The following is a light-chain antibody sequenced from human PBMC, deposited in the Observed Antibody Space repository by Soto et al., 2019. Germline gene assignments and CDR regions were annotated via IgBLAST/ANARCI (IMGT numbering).Light chain of an antibody. CDR2: DVS. J-gene: IGLJ1*01. Sequence: QSVLTQPRSVSGSPGQSVTISCTGTSSDVSGYNYVSWYQQHPGKAPKLMIYDVSKRPSGVPDRFSGSKSGNTASLTISGLQAEDEADYYCCSYAGRSYVFGTGTKVTVL. CDR3: CSYAGRSYV. V-gene: IGLV2-11*01. CDR1: SSDVSGYNY.